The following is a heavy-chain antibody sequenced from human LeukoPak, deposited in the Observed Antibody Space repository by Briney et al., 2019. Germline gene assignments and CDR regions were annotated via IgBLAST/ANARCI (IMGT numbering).Heavy chain of an antibody. Sequence: GASVKVSCKASGGTFSSYAISWVRQAPGQGLEWMGGIIPIFGTANYAQKFQGRVTITTDESTSTAYMELSSLRSEDTAVYYCAICSERTYDFWSGEYFRDLYYYDYMDVWGKGTTVTVSS. CDR1: GGTFSSYA. CDR3: AICSERTYDFWSGEYFRDLYYYDYMDV. CDR2: IIPIFGTA. D-gene: IGHD3-3*01. V-gene: IGHV1-69*05. J-gene: IGHJ6*03.